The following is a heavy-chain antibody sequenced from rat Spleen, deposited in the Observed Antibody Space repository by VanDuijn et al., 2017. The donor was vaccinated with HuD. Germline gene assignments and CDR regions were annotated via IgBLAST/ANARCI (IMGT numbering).Heavy chain of an antibody. J-gene: IGHJ2*01. CDR1: GFTFTNYW. Sequence: EVHLVESGGGLVQPGRSMKLSCVASGFTFTNYWMYWVRQAPGKGLEWVSSITPGGVTTYYPDSVRGRFTISRDNAENTVYLQMNSLRSEDTATYYCAVSGYGYWGQGVLVTVSS. V-gene: IGHV5-58*01. CDR3: AVSGYGY. CDR2: ITPGGVTT. D-gene: IGHD4-3*01.